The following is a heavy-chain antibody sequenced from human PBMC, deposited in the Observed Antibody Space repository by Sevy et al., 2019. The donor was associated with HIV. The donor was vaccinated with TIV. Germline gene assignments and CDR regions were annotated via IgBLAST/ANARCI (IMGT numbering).Heavy chain of an antibody. CDR3: ARGPPIAAAGTGLDY. D-gene: IGHD6-13*01. Sequence: SETLSLTCAVYGGSFSGYYWSWIRQPPGKGLEWIGEINHSGSTNYNPSLKSRVTISVDTSKNQFSLKLSSVTAADTAVYYFARGPPIAAAGTGLDYWGQGTLVTVSS. V-gene: IGHV4-34*01. CDR2: INHSGST. CDR1: GGSFSGYY. J-gene: IGHJ4*02.